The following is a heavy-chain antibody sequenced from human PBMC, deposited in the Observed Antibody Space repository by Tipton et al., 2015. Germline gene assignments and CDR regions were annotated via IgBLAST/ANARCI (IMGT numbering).Heavy chain of an antibody. J-gene: IGHJ6*02. CDR1: GGSVISGNYY. Sequence: GLVKPSEILSLTCTVSGGSVISGNYYWSWIRQPPGKGLEWLGYISYTDNAHYNPSLKSRITISLNTSKNQFSLKMSSVTAADTAVYFCARDLEHGMDVWGQGTTVTVS. CDR3: ARDLEHGMDV. CDR2: ISYTDNA. V-gene: IGHV4-61*01.